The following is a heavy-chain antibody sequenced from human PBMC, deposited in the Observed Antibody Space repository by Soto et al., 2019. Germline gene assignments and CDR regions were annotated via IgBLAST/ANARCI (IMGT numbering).Heavy chain of an antibody. D-gene: IGHD7-27*01. V-gene: IGHV3-48*03. J-gene: IGHJ4*02. CDR1: GFTFSSYE. CDR3: ARDGGHSTSWGSLYYFDY. CDR2: ISSSGSTI. Sequence: GGSLRLSCAASGFTFSSYEMNWVRQAPGKGLEWVSYISSSGSTIYYADSVKGRFTISRDNAKNSLYLQMNSLRAEDTAVYYCARDGGHSTSWGSLYYFDYWGQGTLVTVSS.